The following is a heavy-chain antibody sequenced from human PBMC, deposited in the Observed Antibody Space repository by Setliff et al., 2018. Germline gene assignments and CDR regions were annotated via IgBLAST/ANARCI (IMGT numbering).Heavy chain of an antibody. V-gene: IGHV3-66*01. D-gene: IGHD6-13*01. CDR2: IYSGGST. Sequence: LRLSCAASGFTVSSNYMSWVRQAPGKGLEWVSVIYSGGSTYYADSVKGRFTISRDNSKNTLYLQMNSLRAEDTAVYYCARDVVSGWYRRNNYFGMDVWGQGTTVTVSS. CDR3: ARDVVSGWYRRNNYFGMDV. J-gene: IGHJ6*02. CDR1: GFTVSSNY.